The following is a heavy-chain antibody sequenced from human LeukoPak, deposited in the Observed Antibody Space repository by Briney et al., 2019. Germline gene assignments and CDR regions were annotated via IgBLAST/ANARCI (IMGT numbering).Heavy chain of an antibody. V-gene: IGHV4-59*01. Sequence: PSETLSLTCTVSGGSISSYYWSWIRQPPGKGLEWIGYIYYSGSTNYNPSLKSRVTISVDTSKNQFSLKLSSVTAADTAVYYCARGADYYGSSGYYSDYYYMDVWGKGTTVTVSS. CDR3: ARGADYYGSSGYYSDYYYMDV. CDR1: GGSISSYY. J-gene: IGHJ6*03. CDR2: IYYSGST. D-gene: IGHD3-22*01.